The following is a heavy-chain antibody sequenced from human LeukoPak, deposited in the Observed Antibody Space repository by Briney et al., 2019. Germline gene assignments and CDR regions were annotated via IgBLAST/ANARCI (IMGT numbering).Heavy chain of an antibody. CDR1: GFTFSSYW. CDR2: IKQDGREK. CDR3: ARAYSSSSLEFDY. J-gene: IGHJ4*02. D-gene: IGHD6-6*01. V-gene: IGHV3-7*01. Sequence: GGSVRLSCAASGFTFSSYWMRWVRQPPGKGLEWVANIKQDGREKYYVYSVTRRFTISRDHAKNPLYLQMNSLRAEDTAVYYCARAYSSSSLEFDYWGQGTLVTVSS.